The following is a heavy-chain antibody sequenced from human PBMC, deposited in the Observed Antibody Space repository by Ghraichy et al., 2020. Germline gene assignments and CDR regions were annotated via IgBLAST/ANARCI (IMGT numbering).Heavy chain of an antibody. V-gene: IGHV3-30*02. CDR3: AKDWATRSYWYFDL. CDR2: IRYDGSNK. CDR1: GFTFSSYG. J-gene: IGHJ2*01. Sequence: GGSLRLSCAASGFTFSSYGMHWVRQAPGKGLEWVAFIRYDGSNKYYADSVKGRFTISRDNSKNTLYLQMNSLRAEDTAVYYCAKDWATRSYWYFDLWGRGTLVTVSS. D-gene: IGHD5-12*01.